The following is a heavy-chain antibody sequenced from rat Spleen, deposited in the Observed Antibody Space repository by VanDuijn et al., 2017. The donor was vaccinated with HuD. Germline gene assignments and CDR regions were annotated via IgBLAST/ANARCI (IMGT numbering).Heavy chain of an antibody. CDR2: ISPSGGST. CDR1: GFTFSDYN. V-gene: IGHV5-25*01. CDR3: TSGGALAY. Sequence: EVQLVESGGGLVQPGRSMKLSCAASGFTFSDYNMAWVRQVPTKGLEWVASISPSGGSTYYPDSVKGRFTVSRDNAKSTQYLQMDSLTSEDTATYYCTSGGALAYWGQGTLVTVSS. D-gene: IGHD4-3*01. J-gene: IGHJ3*01.